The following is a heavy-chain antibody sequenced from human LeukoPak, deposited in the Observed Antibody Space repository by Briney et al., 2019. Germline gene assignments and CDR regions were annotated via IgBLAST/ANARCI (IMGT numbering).Heavy chain of an antibody. D-gene: IGHD3-3*01. CDR3: ARSEWLLPRGGFDF. CDR1: GHTFGNYW. CDR2: IYGDDFDT. Sequence: GESLKISCQASGHTFGNYWIGWVRQKSGKGLEWMGIIYGDDFDTRYSPSFQGQVTISADKSNRTAYLHWSSLKASDTAIYFCARSEWLLPRGGFDFWGQGTRVVVSS. J-gene: IGHJ4*02. V-gene: IGHV5-51*01.